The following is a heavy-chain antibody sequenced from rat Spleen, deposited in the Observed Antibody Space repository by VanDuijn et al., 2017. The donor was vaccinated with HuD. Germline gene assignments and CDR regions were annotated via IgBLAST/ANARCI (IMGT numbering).Heavy chain of an antibody. D-gene: IGHD5-1*01. J-gene: IGHJ2*01. CDR2: NIHDGSST. CDR1: GFTLSDHY. Sequence: EVQLVESGGGLVQPGRSLKLSCAASGFTLSDHYMAWVRQAPTKGLEWVANNIHDGSSTYFRDSVRGRFIISRDNAKSTLYLQMDSLRSEDTATYYCARPLTGSLFDYWGQGVMVTVSS. V-gene: IGHV5-7*01. CDR3: ARPLTGSLFDY.